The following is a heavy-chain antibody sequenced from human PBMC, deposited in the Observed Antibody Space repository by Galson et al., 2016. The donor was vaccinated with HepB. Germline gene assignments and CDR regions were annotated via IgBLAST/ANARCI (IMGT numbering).Heavy chain of an antibody. CDR1: GYRFTNHW. Sequence: QSGAEVKRPGESLKISCKGSGYRFTNHWIGWVRQMPGKGLEWMGIIYPGDSDTRYSPSFQGQVTISAEKSISTAYLQWSSLKASDTAMYYCARHLFGSSSDYYGMDVWGQGTTVTVSS. CDR3: ARHLFGSSSDYYGMDV. J-gene: IGHJ6*02. V-gene: IGHV5-51*01. D-gene: IGHD6-6*01. CDR2: IYPGDSDT.